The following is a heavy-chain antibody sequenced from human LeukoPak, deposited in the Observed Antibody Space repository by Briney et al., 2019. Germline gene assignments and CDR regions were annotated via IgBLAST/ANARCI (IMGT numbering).Heavy chain of an antibody. J-gene: IGHJ3*02. D-gene: IGHD3-22*01. CDR1: GFTFSSYS. CDR2: ISSSSSYI. V-gene: IGHV3-21*01. Sequence: GGSLRLSCAASGFTFSSYSMNWVRQAPGKGLEWFSSISSSSSYIYYADSVKGRFTISRDNAKNSLYLQMNSLRAEDTAVYYCARGFLYYYDSSGKDAFDIWGQGTMVTVSS. CDR3: ARGFLYYYDSSGKDAFDI.